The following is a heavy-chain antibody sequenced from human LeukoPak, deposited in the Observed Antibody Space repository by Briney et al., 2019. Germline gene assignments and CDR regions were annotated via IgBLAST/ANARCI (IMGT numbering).Heavy chain of an antibody. Sequence: PGGSLRLSCAASGFTFSDYYMSWTRQAPGKWLEWVSYISSSGSTIYYADSVKGRFTISRDNAKNSLYLQMNSLRAEDTAVYYCATTVVPAAMYGMDVWGQGTTVTVSS. CDR2: ISSSGSTI. CDR3: ATTVVPAAMYGMDV. CDR1: GFTFSDYY. D-gene: IGHD2-2*01. V-gene: IGHV3-11*01. J-gene: IGHJ6*02.